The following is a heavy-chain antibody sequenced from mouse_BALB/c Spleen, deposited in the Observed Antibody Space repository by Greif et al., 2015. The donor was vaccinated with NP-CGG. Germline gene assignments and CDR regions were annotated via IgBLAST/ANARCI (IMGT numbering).Heavy chain of an antibody. CDR1: GYTFTSYW. Sequence: QVQLQQSGAELAKPGASVKMSCKASGYTFTSYWMHWVKQRPGQGLEWIGYINPSTGYTEYNQKFKDKATLTADKSSSTAYMQLSSLTSEDSAVYYCARTLYGSSYGYAMDYWGQGTSVTVSS. CDR3: ARTLYGSSYGYAMDY. V-gene: IGHV1-7*01. J-gene: IGHJ4*01. D-gene: IGHD1-1*01. CDR2: INPSTGYT.